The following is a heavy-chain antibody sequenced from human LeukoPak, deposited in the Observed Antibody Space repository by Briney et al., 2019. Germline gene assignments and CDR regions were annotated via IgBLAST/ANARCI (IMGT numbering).Heavy chain of an antibody. D-gene: IGHD6-13*01. V-gene: IGHV3-23*01. CDR3: AKDPPTAGTTFDY. J-gene: IGHJ4*02. Sequence: GGSLRLSCAASGFTFSNYAMSWVRQAPGEGLEWVSTISGSGDGTYYADSVKGRFTISRDNSKNTLFLQMNNLRGEDTAAYYCAKDPPTAGTTFDYWGQGALVTVSS. CDR2: ISGSGDGT. CDR1: GFTFSNYA.